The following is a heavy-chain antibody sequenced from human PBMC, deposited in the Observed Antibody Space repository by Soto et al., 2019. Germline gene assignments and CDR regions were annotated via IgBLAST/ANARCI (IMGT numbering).Heavy chain of an antibody. D-gene: IGHD2-21*02. V-gene: IGHV1-3*05. CDR3: ARAWVVVTAPDY. CDR1: GYTFTSYA. J-gene: IGHJ4*02. CDR2: INAGNGNT. Sequence: QVQLVQSGAEEKKPGASVKVSCKASGYTFTSYAMHWVRQAPGQRLEWMGWINAGNGNTKYSQKFQGRVTITRDTPAITAYMELSSLRSADTAVYYCARAWVVVTAPDYWGQGTLVTVSS.